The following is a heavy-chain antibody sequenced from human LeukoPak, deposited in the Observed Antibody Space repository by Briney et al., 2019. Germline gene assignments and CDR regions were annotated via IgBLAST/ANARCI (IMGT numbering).Heavy chain of an antibody. CDR3: AKDASTVTLHADY. CDR2: LSYDGTNN. V-gene: IGHV3-30*18. Sequence: PGGSLRLSCAASGFTFSSFGMHWVRQAPGKGLEWVAVLSYDGTNNYYADSVKGRFTISRDNSKNTLYLQMNSLRVEDTAVYYCAKDASTVTLHADYWGQGTLVTVSS. CDR1: GFTFSSFG. D-gene: IGHD4-17*01. J-gene: IGHJ4*02.